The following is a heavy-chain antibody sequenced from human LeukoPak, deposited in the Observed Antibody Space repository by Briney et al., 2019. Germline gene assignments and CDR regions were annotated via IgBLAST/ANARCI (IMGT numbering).Heavy chain of an antibody. CDR1: GGTFSSYA. CDR3: ARQSLDDSSGYLTDWFDP. CDR2: IIPIFGSA. D-gene: IGHD3-22*01. V-gene: IGHV1-69*05. J-gene: IGHJ5*02. Sequence: SVKVSCKASGGTFSSYALTWVRQAPGQGFEWMGGIIPIFGSANYARKFQGRVTITTDESTTTAYMELSSLRSEDTAVYYCARQSLDDSSGYLTDWFDPWGQGTLVTVSS.